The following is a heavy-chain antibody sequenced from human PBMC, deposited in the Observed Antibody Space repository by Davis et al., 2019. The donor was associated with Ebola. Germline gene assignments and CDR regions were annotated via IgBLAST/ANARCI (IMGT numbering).Heavy chain of an antibody. CDR3: AKGKDTAMVYVPHDY. V-gene: IGHV4-34*01. J-gene: IGHJ4*02. D-gene: IGHD5-18*01. CDR2: INHSGST. CDR1: GFTFSTYA. Sequence: GSLRLSCAASGFTFSTYAMSWIRQPPGKGLEWIGEINHSGSTNYNPSLKSRVTISVDTSKNQFSLKLSSVTAADTAVYYCAKGKDTAMVYVPHDYWGQGTLVTVSS.